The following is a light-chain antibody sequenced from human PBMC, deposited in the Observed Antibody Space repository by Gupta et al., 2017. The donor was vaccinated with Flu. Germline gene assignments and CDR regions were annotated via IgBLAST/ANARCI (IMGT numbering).Light chain of an antibody. Sequence: MVMTQSPLSLPVTPGAPASISCRSSQSLLHSNGYNYLDWYLQKPGQSPKLLIYLGSNRASGVPDRFTGRGSGTDFTLRISSVEAEDVGVYYCMQALQTPRTLGHGTKVEIK. CDR1: QSLLHSNGYNY. V-gene: IGKV2-28*01. J-gene: IGKJ1*01. CDR3: MQALQTPRT. CDR2: LGS.